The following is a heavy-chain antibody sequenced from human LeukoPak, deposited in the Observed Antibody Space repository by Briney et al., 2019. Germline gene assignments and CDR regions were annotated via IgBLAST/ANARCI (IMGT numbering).Heavy chain of an antibody. CDR1: GFTFSSYA. D-gene: IGHD3-3*01. CDR3: AKVNYDDNYYYYYMDV. CDR2: ISGSGGST. J-gene: IGHJ6*03. V-gene: IGHV3-23*01. Sequence: PGRSLRLSCAASGFTFSSYAMSWVRQAPGKGLEGVSAISGSGGSTYYADSVKGRFTISRDNSKNTLYLQMNSLRAEDTAVYCCAKVNYDDNYYYYYMDVRGKGTTVTVSS.